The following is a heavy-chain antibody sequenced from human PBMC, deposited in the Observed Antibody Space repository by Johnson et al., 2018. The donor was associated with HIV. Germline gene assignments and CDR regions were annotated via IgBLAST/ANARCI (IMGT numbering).Heavy chain of an antibody. D-gene: IGHD2-21*01. V-gene: IGHV3-15*01. CDR2: IKSKTGGGTT. CDR3: AKAYCPGCDAFEI. CDR1: GFTFSNAW. Sequence: VQLVESGGGLVKPGGSLRLSCAASGFTFSNAWMSWVRQAPGKGLEWVGRIKSKTGGGTTDYAAPVKGRFTISRDNSNNTLYLQMNSLRTEDSGVYYCAKAYCPGCDAFEIWGQGTMVTVSS. J-gene: IGHJ3*02.